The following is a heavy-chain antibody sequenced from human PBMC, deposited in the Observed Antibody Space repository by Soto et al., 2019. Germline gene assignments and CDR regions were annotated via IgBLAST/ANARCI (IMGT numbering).Heavy chain of an antibody. CDR3: ARGRAEYYYDSSGYFHWFDP. V-gene: IGHV4-34*01. Sequence: QVQLQQWGAGLLKPSETLSLTCAVYGGSFSGYYWSWIRQPPGKGLEWIGEINHSGSTNYNPSLNSRVTISVDTSKNQFSLKLSSVTAADTAVYYCARGRAEYYYDSSGYFHWFDPWGQGTLVTVSS. J-gene: IGHJ5*02. CDR1: GGSFSGYY. CDR2: INHSGST. D-gene: IGHD3-22*01.